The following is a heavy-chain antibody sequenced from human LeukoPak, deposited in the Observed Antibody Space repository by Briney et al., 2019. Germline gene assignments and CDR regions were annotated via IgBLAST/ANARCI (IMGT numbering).Heavy chain of an antibody. D-gene: IGHD3-3*01. CDR2: ISGSGGST. V-gene: IGHV3-23*01. J-gene: IGHJ3*02. CDR3: AKDLRAGILGFAFDI. CDR1: GLTFSSYA. Sequence: GGSLRLSCAASGLTFSSYAMSWVRQAPGKGLEWVSAISGSGGSTYYADSVKGRFTISRDNSKNTLYLQMNSLRAEDTAVYYCAKDLRAGILGFAFDIWGQGTMVTVSS.